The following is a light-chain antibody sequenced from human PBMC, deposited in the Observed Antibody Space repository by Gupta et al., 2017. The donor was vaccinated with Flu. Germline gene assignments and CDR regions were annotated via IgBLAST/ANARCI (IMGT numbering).Light chain of an antibody. CDR2: KAS. Sequence: GGRVTITCRAIQSIRGWLAWYQLKPGKAPKLLIYKASSVHSGVPSRFSGSGSGTEFTLTITSLQPDDFATYSCKQYSSYPLTFGQGTRLE. CDR3: KQYSSYPLT. CDR1: QSIRGW. J-gene: IGKJ5*01. V-gene: IGKV1-5*03.